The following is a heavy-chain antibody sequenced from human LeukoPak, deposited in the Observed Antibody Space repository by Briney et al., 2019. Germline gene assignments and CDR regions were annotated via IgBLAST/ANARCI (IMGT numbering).Heavy chain of an antibody. CDR3: AVRRGTLPYYFDF. CDR2: ISTYNGNT. V-gene: IGHV1-18*01. J-gene: IGHJ4*02. CDR1: GYSFTSYG. D-gene: IGHD1-14*01. Sequence: GASVKVSCKASGYSFTSYGLSWLRQAPGRGLEYMGWISTYNGNTNYAQKLQGRVSMTTDTSTTTTYVELRGLTSDDTAVYYCAVRRGTLPYYFDFWGQGTPVTVSS.